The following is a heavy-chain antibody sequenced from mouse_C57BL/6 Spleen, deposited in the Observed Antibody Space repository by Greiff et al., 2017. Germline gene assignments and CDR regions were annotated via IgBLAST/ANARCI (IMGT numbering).Heavy chain of an antibody. J-gene: IGHJ4*01. V-gene: IGHV1-15*01. D-gene: IGHD4-1*01. CDR1: GYTFTDYE. CDR3: TSLLGSDYYAMDY. Sequence: VQLQQSGAELVRPGASVTLSCKASGYTFTDYEMHWVKQTPVHGLEWIGAIDPETGGTAYNQKFKGKAILTADKSSSTAYMELRSLTSEDSAVYYCTSLLGSDYYAMDYWGQGTSVTVSS. CDR2: IDPETGGT.